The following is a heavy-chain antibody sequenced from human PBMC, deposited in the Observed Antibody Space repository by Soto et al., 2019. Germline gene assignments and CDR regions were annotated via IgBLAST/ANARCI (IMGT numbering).Heavy chain of an antibody. J-gene: IGHJ5*02. V-gene: IGHV4-4*02. Sequence: SETLSLTCAVSSGSISSSNWWSWVRQPPGKGLEWIGEIYHSGSTNYNPSLKSRVTISVDKSKNQFSLKLSSVTAADTAVYYCARERGLVPAAIKGVTWFDPWGQGTLVTVSS. CDR3: ARERGLVPAAIKGVTWFDP. CDR1: SGSISSSNW. D-gene: IGHD2-2*02. CDR2: IYHSGST.